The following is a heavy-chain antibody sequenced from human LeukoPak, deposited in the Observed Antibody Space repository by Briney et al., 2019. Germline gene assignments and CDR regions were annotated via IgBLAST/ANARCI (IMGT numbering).Heavy chain of an antibody. V-gene: IGHV4-34*01. CDR3: ARGKYSYGYSYRSYGMDV. CDR2: INHSGST. D-gene: IGHD5-18*01. J-gene: IGHJ6*02. Sequence: GSLRLACAASGFTVSRNYMSWIRQPPGKGLEWIGEINHSGSTNYNPSLKSRVTISVDTSKNQFSLKLSSVTAADTAVYYCARGKYSYGYSYRSYGMDVWGQGTTVTVSS. CDR1: GFTVSRNY.